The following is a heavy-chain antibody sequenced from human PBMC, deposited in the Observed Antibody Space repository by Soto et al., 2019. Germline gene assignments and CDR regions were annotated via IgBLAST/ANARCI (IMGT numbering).Heavy chain of an antibody. J-gene: IGHJ4*02. V-gene: IGHV3-30-3*01. Sequence: LRLSCAASEFSFSSYAIPWIRQAPGKGLEWVAVISFDGNIIHYADSVRGRFIITRDNTKNTLYLQMHSLSGEDTAVYYCARTFDTITYYFDYWGQGTLVTVSS. CDR3: ARTFDTITYYFDY. CDR2: ISFDGNII. D-gene: IGHD3-9*01. CDR1: EFSFSSYA.